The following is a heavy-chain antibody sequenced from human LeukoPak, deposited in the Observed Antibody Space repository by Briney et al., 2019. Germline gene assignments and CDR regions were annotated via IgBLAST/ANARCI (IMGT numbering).Heavy chain of an antibody. V-gene: IGHV3-73*01. D-gene: IGHD1-1*01. Sequence: GGSLRLSCAASGFIFIDSDIHWVRQASGKGLEWVGRIRRKAKSYATAYAASVKDRFTISRDDSKNTAYLEMNSLKTEDTAVYYCPRLNLDTDVFFDYWGQGALVTVSS. J-gene: IGHJ4*02. CDR3: PRLNLDTDVFFDY. CDR1: GFIFIDSD. CDR2: IRRKAKSYAT.